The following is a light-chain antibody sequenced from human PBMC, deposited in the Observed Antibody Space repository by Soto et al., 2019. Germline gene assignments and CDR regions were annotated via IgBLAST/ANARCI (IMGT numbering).Light chain of an antibody. Sequence: QSVLTQPRSVSGAPGQRVTISCSGSSSNIGAGYDVQWYRQFPGTAPKLIIYANSDRPSGVPDRFSGSKSGTSASLAITGLQAEDEADYYCQSYDSSLIVSKVFGTGTKVTVL. V-gene: IGLV1-40*01. J-gene: IGLJ1*01. CDR2: ANS. CDR3: QSYDSSLIVSKV. CDR1: SSNIGAGYD.